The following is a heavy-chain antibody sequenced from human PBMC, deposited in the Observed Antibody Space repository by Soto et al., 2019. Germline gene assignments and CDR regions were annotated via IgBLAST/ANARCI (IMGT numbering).Heavy chain of an antibody. Sequence: QVQLQESGPGLVKPSQTLSLTCTVSGGSISSGEYYWSWIRQPPGKGLEWIGYIYYSGSTYYNPSLKSRVTISVDTSKNQFSLKLSSVTAADTAVYYCARHGYCSSTSCYAGGGWFDPWGQGTLVTVSS. CDR2: IYYSGST. D-gene: IGHD2-2*03. CDR1: GGSISSGEYY. J-gene: IGHJ5*02. V-gene: IGHV4-30-4*01. CDR3: ARHGYCSSTSCYAGGGWFDP.